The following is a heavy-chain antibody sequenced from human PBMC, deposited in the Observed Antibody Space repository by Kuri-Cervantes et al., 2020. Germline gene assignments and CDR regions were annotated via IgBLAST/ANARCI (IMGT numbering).Heavy chain of an antibody. D-gene: IGHD2-15*01. CDR3: ARYGRSGGSYINWFDP. Sequence: ASVKVSCKASGYTFTGYYMHWVRQAPGQGLEWMGWINPNSGGTNYAQKFQGRVTMTRDTSISTAYMELSRLRSDDTAVYYCARYGRSGGSYINWFDPWGQGTLVTVSS. CDR1: GYTFTGYY. CDR2: INPNSGGT. J-gene: IGHJ5*02. V-gene: IGHV1-2*02.